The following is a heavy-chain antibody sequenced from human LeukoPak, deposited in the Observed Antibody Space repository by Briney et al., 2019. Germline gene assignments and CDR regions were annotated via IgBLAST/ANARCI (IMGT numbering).Heavy chain of an antibody. CDR3: ARVLRYCSGGNCYSGGLGYMDV. V-gene: IGHV1-69*13. CDR2: IIPIFGSA. CDR1: GGIFSSNA. Sequence: AASVKVSCKASGGIFSSNAISWVRQAPGQGLEWMGGIIPIFGSANYAQKFQGRVTITADESTSTAYMELSSLRSEDTAVYYCARVLRYCSGGNCYSGGLGYMDVWGKGTTVTISS. D-gene: IGHD2-15*01. J-gene: IGHJ6*03.